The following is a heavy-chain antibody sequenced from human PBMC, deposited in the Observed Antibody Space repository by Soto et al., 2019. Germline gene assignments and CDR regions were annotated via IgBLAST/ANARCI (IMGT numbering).Heavy chain of an antibody. CDR1: GYSFTTYA. V-gene: IGHV1-3*04. J-gene: IGHJ5*02. CDR3: ANDGATVGTPRNWFDP. D-gene: IGHD2-15*01. Sequence: QVQLVQSGAEEKKPGASVKVSCKTSGYSFTTYAVHWVRQAPGQRLEWMGWIVTGSGDTKYSEKFQGRVSITRDTSATTVYMELNSLTSEDTAVYYCANDGATVGTPRNWFDPWGQGTLVTVSS. CDR2: IVTGSGDT.